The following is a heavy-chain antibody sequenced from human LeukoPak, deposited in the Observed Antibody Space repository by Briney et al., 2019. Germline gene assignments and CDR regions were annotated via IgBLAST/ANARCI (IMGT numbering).Heavy chain of an antibody. CDR3: AKDEVSGDYGKVYYYYGMDV. D-gene: IGHD4-17*01. CDR2: ISYDGSNK. V-gene: IGHV3-30*18. J-gene: IGHJ6*02. CDR1: GFTFSTSA. Sequence: GGSLRLSCAASGFTFSTSAMNWVRQAPGKGLEWVAVISYDGSNKYYADSVKGRFTISRDNSKNTLYLQMNSLRAEDTALYYCAKDEVSGDYGKVYYYYGMDVWGQGTTVTVSS.